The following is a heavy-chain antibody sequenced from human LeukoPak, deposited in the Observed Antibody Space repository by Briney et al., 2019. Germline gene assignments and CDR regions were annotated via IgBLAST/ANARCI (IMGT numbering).Heavy chain of an antibody. CDR3: ARALPAAGPTFDY. V-gene: IGHV1-2*02. D-gene: IGHD6-13*01. J-gene: IGHJ4*02. CDR2: INPNSGGT. CDR1: GYTLTGYF. Sequence: ASVKVSCKASGYTLTGYFMHWVRQAPGQGLEWMGWINPNSGGTNYAQKFQGRVTMARDTSISTAYMELSRLRSDDTAVYYCARALPAAGPTFDYWGQGTLVTVSS.